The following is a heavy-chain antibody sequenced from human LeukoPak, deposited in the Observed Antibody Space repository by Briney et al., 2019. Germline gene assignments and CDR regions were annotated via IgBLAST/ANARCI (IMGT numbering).Heavy chain of an antibody. CDR2: FYADGST. J-gene: IGHJ3*02. CDR3: AREVWEADAFDI. CDR1: GGPISSYY. V-gene: IGHV4-4*07. Sequence: ASETLSLTCTVSGGPISSYYWSWIRQPAGKGLEWIRRFYADGSTHYNPSLKSRVTMSIDTSKNQFSLKLTFVTAADTAVYYCAREVWEADAFDIWGQGTVVTVSS. D-gene: IGHD3-16*01.